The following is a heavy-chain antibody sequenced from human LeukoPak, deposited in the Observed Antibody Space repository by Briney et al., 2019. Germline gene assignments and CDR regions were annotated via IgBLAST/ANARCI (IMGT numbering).Heavy chain of an antibody. J-gene: IGHJ4*02. D-gene: IGHD6-6*01. Sequence: SETLSLTCAVYGGSFSGYYWSWIRQPPGKGLEWIGYIYYSGSTNYNPSLKSRVTISVDTSKNQFSLKLSSVTAADTAVYYCASGEQLVNFDYWGQGTLVTVSS. CDR2: IYYSGST. V-gene: IGHV4-59*01. CDR3: ASGEQLVNFDY. CDR1: GGSFSGYY.